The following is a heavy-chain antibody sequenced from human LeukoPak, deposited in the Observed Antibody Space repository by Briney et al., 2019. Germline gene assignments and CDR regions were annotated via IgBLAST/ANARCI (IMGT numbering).Heavy chain of an antibody. CDR2: IYWSDDK. CDR3: AHRRRQHLDYGMDV. D-gene: IGHD2-21*01. V-gene: IGHV2-5*01. CDR1: GFSLSTSGVG. Sequence: SGPTLVKPTQTLTLTCTFSGFSLSTSGVGVGWIRQPPGKALEWLALIYWSDDKRYSPSLKSRLTITKDTSKNQVVLTMTNMDPVDTATYYCAHRRRQHLDYGMDVWGQGTTVTVSS. J-gene: IGHJ6*02.